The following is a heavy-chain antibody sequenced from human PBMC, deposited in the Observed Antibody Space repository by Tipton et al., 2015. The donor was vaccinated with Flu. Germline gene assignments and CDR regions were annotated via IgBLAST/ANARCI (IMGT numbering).Heavy chain of an antibody. CDR3: AKSCTSGWYDYNWFDP. D-gene: IGHD6-19*01. J-gene: IGHJ5*02. CDR2: ILHDGSNK. Sequence: SLRLSCAASGFTFSSYAMHWVRQAPGKGLEWVAVILHDGSNKYYADSVKGRFTISRDNSKNTLYLQMNSLRPEDTAVYYCAKSCTSGWYDYNWFDPWGQGTLVTVSS. V-gene: IGHV3-30-3*01. CDR1: GFTFSSYA.